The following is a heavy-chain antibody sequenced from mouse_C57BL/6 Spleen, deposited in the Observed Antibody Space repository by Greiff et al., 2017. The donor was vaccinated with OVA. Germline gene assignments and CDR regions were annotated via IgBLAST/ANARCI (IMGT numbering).Heavy chain of an antibody. D-gene: IGHD1-1*01. CDR1: GYTFTSYW. CDR3: ARNGYGSSFYAMDY. V-gene: IGHV1-55*01. Sequence: QVQLQQPGAELVKPGASVKMSCKASGYTFTSYWLTWVQQRPGQGLEWIGDIYPGSGSTNYNEKFTSKATLTVDTSSSTAYMQLSSLTSEGSAVYYCARNGYGSSFYAMDYWGQGTSVTVSS. J-gene: IGHJ4*01. CDR2: IYPGSGST.